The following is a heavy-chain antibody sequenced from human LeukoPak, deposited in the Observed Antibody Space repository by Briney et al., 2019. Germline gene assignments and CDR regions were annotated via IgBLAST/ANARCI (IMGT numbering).Heavy chain of an antibody. CDR1: GYTFTGYY. V-gene: IGHV1-69*04. D-gene: IGHD3-22*01. CDR3: ARVTYYYDSSGYYEA. CDR2: IIPILGIA. Sequence: SVKVSCKASGYTFTGYYMHWVRQAPGQGLEWMGRIIPILGIANYAQKFQGRVTITADKSTSTAYMELSSLRSEDTAVYYCARVTYYYDSSGYYEAWGQGTLVTVSS. J-gene: IGHJ4*02.